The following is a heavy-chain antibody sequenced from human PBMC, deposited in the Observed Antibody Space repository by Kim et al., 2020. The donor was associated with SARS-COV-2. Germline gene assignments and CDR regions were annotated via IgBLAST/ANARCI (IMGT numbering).Heavy chain of an antibody. V-gene: IGHV1-69*13. D-gene: IGHD3-10*01. CDR1: GCTFSSYA. J-gene: IGHJ4*02. CDR2: IIPIFCTA. Sequence: SVKVSCKASGCTFSSYAISWVRQAPGQGLEWMGGIIPIFCTANYAQKFQGRVTITADESTSTAYMELSSLRSEDTAVYYCARVYSSGYFDYWGQGTLVTVSS. CDR3: ARVYSSGYFDY.